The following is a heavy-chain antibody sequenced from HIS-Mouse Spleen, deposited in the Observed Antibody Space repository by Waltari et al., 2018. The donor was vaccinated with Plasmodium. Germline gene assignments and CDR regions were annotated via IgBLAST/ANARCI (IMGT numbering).Heavy chain of an antibody. V-gene: IGHV3-21*01. J-gene: IGHJ4*02. Sequence: EVQLVESGGGLVKPGGSLRLSCAASGFTFSSFSMTCVRQAPGKELEWVAAISSSRSYIYYADSVNGRFTITRDNDKNSRYLQMDSLVAEDTAGYYCARDRSAAALLGYWGQGTLVTVSS. CDR3: ARDRSAAALLGY. CDR2: ISSSRSYI. D-gene: IGHD6-13*01. CDR1: GFTFSSFS.